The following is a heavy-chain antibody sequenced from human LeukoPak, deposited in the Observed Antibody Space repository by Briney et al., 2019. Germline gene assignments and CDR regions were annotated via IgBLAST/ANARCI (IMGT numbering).Heavy chain of an antibody. J-gene: IGHJ4*02. CDR3: ARSPHYYGSINFDY. Sequence: PGGSLRLSYAASGFTFSTYSMNWVRQAPGKGLEWGSSISSSSSYIYYADSVKGRFTISRDDAKNSLYLQMNSLRAEDTAVYYCARSPHYYGSINFDYWGQGTLVTVSS. CDR2: ISSSSSYI. CDR1: GFTFSTYS. D-gene: IGHD3-22*01. V-gene: IGHV3-21*01.